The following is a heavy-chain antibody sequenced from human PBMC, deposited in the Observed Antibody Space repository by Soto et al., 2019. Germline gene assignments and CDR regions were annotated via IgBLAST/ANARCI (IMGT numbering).Heavy chain of an antibody. CDR1: GFTFSSYA. Sequence: GGSLRLSCAASGFTFSSYAMSWVRQAPGKGLEWVSAISGSGGSTYYADSVKGRFTISRDNSKNTLYLQMNSLRAEDTAVYYCAKVSRYDILTGYDLFDYWGQGTLVTVSS. CDR3: AKVSRYDILTGYDLFDY. J-gene: IGHJ4*02. D-gene: IGHD3-9*01. CDR2: ISGSGGST. V-gene: IGHV3-23*01.